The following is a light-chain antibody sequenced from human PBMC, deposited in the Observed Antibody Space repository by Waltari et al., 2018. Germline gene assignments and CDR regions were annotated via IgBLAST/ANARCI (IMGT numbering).Light chain of an antibody. CDR2: EVN. CDR3: SSYAGSNTLV. CDR1: NSDIVTYNY. Sequence: QSALTQPPSASGSPGQSVTISCSGTNSDIVTYNYVSWFQQHPGRAPKLLIYEVNKRPSGVPDLFSGSKSDNRASLTVSGLQADDEAVYHCSSYAGSNTLVFGGGTRLTVL. V-gene: IGLV2-8*01. J-gene: IGLJ2*01.